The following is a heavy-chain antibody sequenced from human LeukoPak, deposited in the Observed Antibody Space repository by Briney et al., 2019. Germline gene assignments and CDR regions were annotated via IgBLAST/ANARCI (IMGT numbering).Heavy chain of an antibody. Sequence: ASVTVSCKASGYTFTSYDINWVRQATGQGLEWMGWMNPNSGNTGYAQKFQGRVTMTRNTSISTAYMELSSLRSEDTAVYYCATGYCSSTSCYRRYYYYYYGMDVWGQGTTVTVSS. CDR2: MNPNSGNT. V-gene: IGHV1-8*01. CDR1: GYTFTSYD. CDR3: ATGYCSSTSCYRRYYYYYYGMDV. J-gene: IGHJ6*02. D-gene: IGHD2-2*02.